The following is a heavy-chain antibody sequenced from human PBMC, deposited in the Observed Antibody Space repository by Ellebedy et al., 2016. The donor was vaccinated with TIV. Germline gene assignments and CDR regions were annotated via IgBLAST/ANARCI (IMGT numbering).Heavy chain of an antibody. J-gene: IGHJ4*02. CDR1: GGSISSYY. CDR2: MFYSGNT. Sequence: SETLSLTCTVSGGSISSYYWSWIRQPPGKGLEWIGSMFYSGNTNYNPSLKSRVTMSVDTSKNQFSLKLNSVTAADTAVYYCSRVNWFGELGGYLDYWGPGTLVTVSS. CDR3: SRVNWFGELGGYLDY. D-gene: IGHD3-10*01. V-gene: IGHV4-59*01.